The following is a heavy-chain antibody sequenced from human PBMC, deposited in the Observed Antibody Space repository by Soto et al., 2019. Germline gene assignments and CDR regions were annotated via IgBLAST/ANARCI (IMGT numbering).Heavy chain of an antibody. Sequence: ASVKVSCKASGYTFTSYYMHWVLQAPGQGLEWMGIINPSGGSTSYARKFQGRVTMTRDTSTSTVYMELSSLRSEDTAVYYCARSSYDSSGPPYYYYGMDVWGQGTTVTVSS. D-gene: IGHD3-22*01. V-gene: IGHV1-46*01. CDR2: INPSGGST. J-gene: IGHJ6*02. CDR3: ARSSYDSSGPPYYYYGMDV. CDR1: GYTFTSYY.